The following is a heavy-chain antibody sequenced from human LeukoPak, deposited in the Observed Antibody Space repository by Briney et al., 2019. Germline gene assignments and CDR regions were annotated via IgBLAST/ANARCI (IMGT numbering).Heavy chain of an antibody. Sequence: SETLSLTCTVSGGSISSYYRSWIRQPPGKGLEWIGYIYYSGSTNYNPSLKSRVTISVDTSKNQFSLKLSSVTAADTAVYYCGGGGSWGLYYYYYYMDVWGKGTTVTVSS. D-gene: IGHD1-26*01. J-gene: IGHJ6*03. V-gene: IGHV4-59*01. CDR1: GGSISSYY. CDR2: IYYSGST. CDR3: GGGGSWGLYYYYYYMDV.